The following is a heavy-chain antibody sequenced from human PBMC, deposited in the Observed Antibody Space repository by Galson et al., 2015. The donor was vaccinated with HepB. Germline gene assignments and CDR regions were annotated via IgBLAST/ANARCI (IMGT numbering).Heavy chain of an antibody. CDR1: GDSVSSKSAA. Sequence: CAISGDSVSSKSAAWNWIRQSPSRGLEWLGRTWYRSKWYNGYAVSVKSRITINPDTSKNKFSLHLNSVTPEDTAVYYCARSTGDLDYWGQGTLVTVSS. V-gene: IGHV6-1*01. J-gene: IGHJ4*02. CDR2: TWYRSKWYN. D-gene: IGHD7-27*01. CDR3: ARSTGDLDY.